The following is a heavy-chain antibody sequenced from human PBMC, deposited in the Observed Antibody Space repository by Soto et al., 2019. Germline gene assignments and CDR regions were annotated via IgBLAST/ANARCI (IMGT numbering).Heavy chain of an antibody. Sequence: QVQLVQSGAALKKPGASVNISCTASGFTFSDNLINWVRQVPGQGLEWMGWLNPDTGKTRYSETLQGRVTISRHPSASIAYLELSGLENEDTALYFCARDIQSVGPRANDAFDVWGQGTMITVSS. CDR3: ARDIQSVGPRANDAFDV. CDR1: GFTFSDNL. V-gene: IGHV1-3*01. CDR2: LNPDTGKT. D-gene: IGHD5-18*01. J-gene: IGHJ3*01.